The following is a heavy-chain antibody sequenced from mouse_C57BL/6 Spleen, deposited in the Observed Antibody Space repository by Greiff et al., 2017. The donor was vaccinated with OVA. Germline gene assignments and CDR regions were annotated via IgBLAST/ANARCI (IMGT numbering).Heavy chain of an antibody. J-gene: IGHJ2*01. CDR2: IHPNSGST. V-gene: IGHV1-64*01. CDR3: ARSGDYDAVDY. Sequence: QLQQPGAELVKPGASVKLSCKASGYTFTSYWMHWVKQRPGQGLEWIGMIHPNSGSTNYNEKFKSKATLTVDKSSSTAYMQLSSLTSEDSAVYYCARSGDYDAVDYWGQGTTLTVSS. CDR1: GYTFTSYW. D-gene: IGHD2-4*01.